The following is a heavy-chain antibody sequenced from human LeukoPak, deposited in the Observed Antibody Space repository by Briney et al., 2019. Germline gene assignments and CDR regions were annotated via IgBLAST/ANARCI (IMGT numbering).Heavy chain of an antibody. CDR1: GYTFTSYG. J-gene: IGHJ3*02. CDR2: SSAYNGNT. V-gene: IGHV1-18*01. CDR3: ARTYYYDSSGYFAVPPARAFDI. Sequence: ASVKVSCKASGYTFTSYGISWVRQAPGQGLEWMGWSSAYNGNTNYAQKLQGRVTMTTDTSTSTAYMELRSLRSDDTAVYYCARTYYYDSSGYFAVPPARAFDIWGQGTMVTVSS. D-gene: IGHD3-22*01.